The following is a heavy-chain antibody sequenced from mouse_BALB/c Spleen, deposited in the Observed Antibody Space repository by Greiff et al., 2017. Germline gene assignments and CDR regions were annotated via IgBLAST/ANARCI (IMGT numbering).Heavy chain of an antibody. CDR2: ISSGGST. J-gene: IGHJ3*01. V-gene: IGHV5-6-5*01. CDR3: ARGGYDAWFAY. Sequence: EVQGVESGGGLVKPGGSLKLSCAASGFTFSSYAMSWVRQTPEKRLEWVASISSGGSTYYPDSVKGRFTISRDNARNILYLQMSSLRSEDTAMYYCARGGYDAWFAYWGQGTLVTVSA. CDR1: GFTFSSYA. D-gene: IGHD2-2*01.